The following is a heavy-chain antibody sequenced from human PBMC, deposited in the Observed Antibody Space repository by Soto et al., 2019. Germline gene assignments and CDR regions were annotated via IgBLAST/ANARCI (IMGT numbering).Heavy chain of an antibody. J-gene: IGHJ5*02. CDR3: GRMGGADRGWFAR. Sequence: ASVKVSCKASGCSFTSYTISWVRQAPGQGLEWMGRINPYNGNTNYAQKFQGRVTMTTDTSTSTAYLELSSLRSEDTAVYYCGRMGGADRGWFARGAQGTV. D-gene: IGHD1-26*01. CDR2: INPYNGNT. CDR1: GCSFTSYT. V-gene: IGHV1-18*01.